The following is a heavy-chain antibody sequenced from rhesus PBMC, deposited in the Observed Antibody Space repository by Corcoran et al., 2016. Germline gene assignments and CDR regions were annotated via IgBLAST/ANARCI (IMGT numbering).Heavy chain of an antibody. CDR2: IGGSSGSP. V-gene: IGHV4-165*02. CDR1: GGPTSGYY. J-gene: IGHJ4*01. D-gene: IGHD6-25*01. Sequence: QAQLQESGPGLVKPSENLSLTCPVSGGPTSGYYWNVIRQPPGTGREWIGYIGGSSGSPYYNPSLKSRVPISTDTSKNQFSLKLSSVTAADTAVYYCARGGIAAAGRYDYWGQGVLVTVSS. CDR3: ARGGIAAAGRYDY.